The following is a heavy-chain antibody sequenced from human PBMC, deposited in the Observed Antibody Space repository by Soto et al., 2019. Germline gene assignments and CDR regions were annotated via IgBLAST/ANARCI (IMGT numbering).Heavy chain of an antibody. V-gene: IGHV3-23*01. CDR3: AKDNSPYYDFWRGYFQTVTYYYYGMDV. D-gene: IGHD3-3*01. Sequence: PGGSLRLSCAASGFTFSSYAMSWVRQAPGKGLEWVSAISGSGGNKYYADSVKGRFTISRHNSKNTLYLQMNSLRAEDTAVYYCAKDNSPYYDFWRGYFQTVTYYYYGMDVWGQGTTVTVSS. CDR1: GFTFSSYA. CDR2: ISGSGGNK. J-gene: IGHJ6*02.